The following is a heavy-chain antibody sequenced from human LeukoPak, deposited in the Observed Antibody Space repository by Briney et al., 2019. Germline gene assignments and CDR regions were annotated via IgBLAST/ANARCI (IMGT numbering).Heavy chain of an antibody. J-gene: IGHJ4*02. CDR2: ISSGGGGI. CDR3: AKSHASIWNVYDC. CDR1: GFTFSTYE. Sequence: GGSLRVSCAASGFTFSTYEMNWVRQAPGKGLEWVPYISSGGGGIYYADSVKGRFTISRDNLKNMVFLQMNSLRAEDTAIYYCAKSHASIWNVYDCWGQGTLVTVSS. V-gene: IGHV3-23*01. D-gene: IGHD1-1*01.